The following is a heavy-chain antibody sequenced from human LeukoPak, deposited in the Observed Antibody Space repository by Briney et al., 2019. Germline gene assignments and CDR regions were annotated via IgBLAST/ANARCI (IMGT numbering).Heavy chain of an antibody. CDR3: VSSAYGSWFDP. CDR2: IYYSGST. CDR1: GGSISSGGYS. V-gene: IGHV4-30-4*07. Sequence: PSETLSLTCAVSGGSISSGGYSWSWIRQPPGKGLEWIGYIYYSGSTNYNPSLKSRVTISVDTSKNQFSLKLSSVTAADTAVYYCVSSAYGSWFDPWGQGTLVTVSS. J-gene: IGHJ5*02. D-gene: IGHD3-10*01.